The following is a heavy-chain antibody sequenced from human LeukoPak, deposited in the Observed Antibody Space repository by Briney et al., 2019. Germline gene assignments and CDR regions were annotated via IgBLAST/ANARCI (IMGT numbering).Heavy chain of an antibody. Sequence: GGSLRLSCAASGLTFSSYAMSWVRRAPGKGLEWVSAISGSGGSTYYADSVKGRFTISRDNSKNALYLQMNSLRAEDTAVYYCAKAVAAAGTGSYYYYYGMDVWGQGTTVTVSS. CDR1: GLTFSSYA. D-gene: IGHD6-13*01. J-gene: IGHJ6*02. CDR3: AKAVAAAGTGSYYYYYGMDV. V-gene: IGHV3-23*01. CDR2: ISGSGGST.